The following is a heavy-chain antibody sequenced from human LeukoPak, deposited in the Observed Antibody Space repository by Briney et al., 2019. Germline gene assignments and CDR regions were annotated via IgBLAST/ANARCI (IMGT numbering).Heavy chain of an antibody. Sequence: SETLSLTCTVSGGSISSYYWSWIRQPPGKGLEWIEYIYYSGSTNYNPSLKSRVTISVDTSKNQFSLKLSSVAAADTAVYYCARDASAFDIWGQGTMVTVSS. V-gene: IGHV4-59*01. J-gene: IGHJ3*02. CDR3: ARDASAFDI. CDR1: GGSISSYY. CDR2: IYYSGST.